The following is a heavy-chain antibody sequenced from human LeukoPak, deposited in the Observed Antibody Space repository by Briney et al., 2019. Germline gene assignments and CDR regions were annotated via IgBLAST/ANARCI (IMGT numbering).Heavy chain of an antibody. CDR3: ARDSGGYCSGGSCYTGMDV. CDR2: INPNSGGT. V-gene: IGHV1-2*02. D-gene: IGHD2-15*01. J-gene: IGHJ6*02. Sequence: GASVKVSCKASGYTFTGYYMHWVRQAPGQGLEWMGWINPNSGGTNYAQKFQGRVTMTRDTSISTAYMELSRLRSDDTAVYYCARDSGGYCSGGSCYTGMDVWGQGTTVTVSS. CDR1: GYTFTGYY.